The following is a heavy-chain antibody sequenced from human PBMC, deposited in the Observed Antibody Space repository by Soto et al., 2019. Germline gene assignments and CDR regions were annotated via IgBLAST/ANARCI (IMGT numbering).Heavy chain of an antibody. CDR3: ARVDSSGWYYFDY. CDR2: IYYSGST. Sequence: SETLSLTCTVSGGSISSYYWSWIRQPPGKGLEWIGYIYYSGSTNYNPSLKSRVTISVDTSKNQFSLKLSSVTAADTAVYYCARVDSSGWYYFDYWGQGTLVTVPQ. V-gene: IGHV4-59*01. D-gene: IGHD6-19*01. J-gene: IGHJ4*02. CDR1: GGSISSYY.